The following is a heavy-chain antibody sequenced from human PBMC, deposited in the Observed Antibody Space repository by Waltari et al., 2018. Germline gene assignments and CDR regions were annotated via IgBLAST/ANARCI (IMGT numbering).Heavy chain of an antibody. Sequence: EVQLVESGGGLIQPGGSLRLSCAASGFIVSSNYMSWVRQAPGRGLGWVSLIYSGGSTYYSDSVKGRFTIPRDNSKNTLYLQMDSLSVEDTAVYYCARWQQWPVRAFDYWGQGTLVTVSS. CDR3: ARWQQWPVRAFDY. D-gene: IGHD6-19*01. J-gene: IGHJ4*02. CDR1: GFIVSSNY. CDR2: IYSGGST. V-gene: IGHV3-53*01.